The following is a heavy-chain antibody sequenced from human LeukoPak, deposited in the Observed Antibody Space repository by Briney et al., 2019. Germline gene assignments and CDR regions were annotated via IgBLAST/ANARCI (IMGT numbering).Heavy chain of an antibody. CDR1: GFTVSSNY. CDR3: ARDFDYDSSGYYFDY. CDR2: IYSGGST. V-gene: IGHV3-53*01. Sequence: GGSLRLSCAASGFTVSSNYMSWVRQAPGKGLEWVSVIYSGGSTYYADSVKGRFTISRDNAKNTLYLQMNSLRAEDTAVYYCARDFDYDSSGYYFDYWGQGTLVTVSS. J-gene: IGHJ4*02. D-gene: IGHD3-22*01.